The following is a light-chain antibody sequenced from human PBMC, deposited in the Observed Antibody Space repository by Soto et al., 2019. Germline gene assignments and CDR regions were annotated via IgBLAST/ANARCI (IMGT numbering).Light chain of an antibody. Sequence: DIQMTQSPSSLFASVGRRVTITCQATQDINIYLNWYQQKPGKAPNLLIYDASNLEIGVTSRFSGSGSGTHFTLTISSLQTEDIGTYYCQPYDILPITVGRVTRLEIK. CDR1: QDINIY. CDR3: QPYDILPIT. J-gene: IGKJ5*01. CDR2: DAS. V-gene: IGKV1-33*01.